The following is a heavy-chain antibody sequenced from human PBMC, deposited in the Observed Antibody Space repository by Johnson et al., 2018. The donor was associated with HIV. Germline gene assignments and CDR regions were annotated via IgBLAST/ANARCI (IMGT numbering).Heavy chain of an antibody. CDR3: AKDQSTEVGPTFVAAFDI. Sequence: VHLVESGGGLVQPGGSLRLSCAASGFTFSNYAMSWVRQAPGKGLEWVSSISGSGGGTYYADSVKGRFTISRDNSKNTLYLQMNNLRAEDTAIYYCAKDQSTEVGPTFVAAFDIWGQGTMVTVSS. V-gene: IGHV3-23*04. J-gene: IGHJ3*02. CDR2: ISGSGGGT. D-gene: IGHD1-26*01. CDR1: GFTFSNYA.